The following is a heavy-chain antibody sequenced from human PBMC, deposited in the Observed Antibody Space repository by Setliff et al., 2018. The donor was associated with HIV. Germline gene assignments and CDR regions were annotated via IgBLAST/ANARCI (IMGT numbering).Heavy chain of an antibody. V-gene: IGHV3-9*01. CDR1: GFTFDDHA. J-gene: IGHJ6*03. CDR3: ARDLGVSTNGDYGQVLYYHYMDV. CDR2: INWNSGSL. D-gene: IGHD4-17*01. Sequence: PGGSLRLSCAGSGFTFDDHAMNWVRQAPGKGLEWVSRINWNSGSLLYAASVKGRFTISRDNAKKSLFLQMNSLRAEDTALYFCARDLGVSTNGDYGQVLYYHYMDVWGKGTMVTVSS.